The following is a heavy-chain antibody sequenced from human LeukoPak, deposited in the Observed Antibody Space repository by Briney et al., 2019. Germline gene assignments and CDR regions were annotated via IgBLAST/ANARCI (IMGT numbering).Heavy chain of an antibody. CDR1: GYSFTCYW. CDR3: ARRPAGTRTFDY. CDR2: IYGADYTT. V-gene: IGHV5-51*01. D-gene: IGHD1-7*01. J-gene: IGHJ4*02. Sequence: GESLKISWKGSGYSFTCYWIGWVRQMPGKGLELMGVIYGADYTTIYSPTFHGQITISADKSISTAYLQWTSLKASDTAMYYCARRPAGTRTFDYWGQGALVTVTS.